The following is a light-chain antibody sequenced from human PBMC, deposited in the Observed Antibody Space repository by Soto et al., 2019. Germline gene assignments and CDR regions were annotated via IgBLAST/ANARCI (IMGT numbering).Light chain of an antibody. J-gene: IGKJ1*01. CDR1: QGISNY. V-gene: IGKV1-27*01. Sequence: DIQMTQSPSSLSASVGDRVTITCRASQGISNYLAWYQQKPGKVPKLLIYATFTLQAGVPSRFSGSGSETDFTLTISSLQPEDVATYYCQAYYSALTWTFGQGTKVEIQ. CDR3: QAYYSALTWT. CDR2: ATF.